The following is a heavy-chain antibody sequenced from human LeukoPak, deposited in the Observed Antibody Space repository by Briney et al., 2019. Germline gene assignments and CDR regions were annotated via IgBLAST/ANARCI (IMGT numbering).Heavy chain of an antibody. Sequence: SETLSLTCAVYGGSFSGYYWSWIRQPPGKGLEWIGEINHSGSTNYNPSLKSRATISVDTSKNQFSLKLRSVTGADTAVYYCARMVGYCSSTSCYIDWFDPWGQGTLVTVSS. D-gene: IGHD2-2*02. CDR2: INHSGST. J-gene: IGHJ5*02. CDR1: GGSFSGYY. CDR3: ARMVGYCSSTSCYIDWFDP. V-gene: IGHV4-34*01.